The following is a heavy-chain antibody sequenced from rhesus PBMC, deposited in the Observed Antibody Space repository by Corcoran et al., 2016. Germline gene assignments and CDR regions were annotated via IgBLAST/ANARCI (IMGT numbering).Heavy chain of an antibody. Sequence: EVQLVESGGGLVQPGGSLRLSCAASGFTFSSYGMSWVRQAPGKGLEWVPSISSARSYIYYAESVKGRFTSSRDNAKNSLSLQMNSLRAEDTAVYYCTRRGSGYGLDSWGQGVVVTVSS. CDR1: GFTFSSYG. V-gene: IGHV3S16*01. J-gene: IGHJ6*01. CDR3: TRRGSGYGLDS. CDR2: ISSARSYI. D-gene: IGHD5-42*01.